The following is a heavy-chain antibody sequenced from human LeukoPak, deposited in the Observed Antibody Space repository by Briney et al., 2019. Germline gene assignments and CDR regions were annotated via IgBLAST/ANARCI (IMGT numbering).Heavy chain of an antibody. CDR3: AREISGDTNFDY. CDR2: ISGSGGST. J-gene: IGHJ4*02. V-gene: IGHV3-23*01. D-gene: IGHD3-10*01. CDR1: GFTFSSYA. Sequence: GGSLRLSCAASGFTFSSYAMSWVRQAPGKGLEWVSAISGSGGSTYYADSVKGRFTISRDNSKNTLYLLMNSLRAEDTAVYYCAREISGDTNFDYWGQGTLVSVSS.